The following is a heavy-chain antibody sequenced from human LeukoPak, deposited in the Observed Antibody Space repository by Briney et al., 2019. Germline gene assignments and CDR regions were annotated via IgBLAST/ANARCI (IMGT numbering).Heavy chain of an antibody. Sequence: GGSLRLSCAASGFTFSSYAMHWVRQAPGKGLEWVAVISYDGSNKYYADSVKGRFTISRDNSKNTLYLQVHSVRAEDTAEYYCAKEGQYYGFDIWGQGTMVTVSS. D-gene: IGHD2/OR15-2a*01. CDR1: GFTFSSYA. J-gene: IGHJ3*02. CDR3: AKEGQYYGFDI. CDR2: ISYDGSNK. V-gene: IGHV3-30-3*01.